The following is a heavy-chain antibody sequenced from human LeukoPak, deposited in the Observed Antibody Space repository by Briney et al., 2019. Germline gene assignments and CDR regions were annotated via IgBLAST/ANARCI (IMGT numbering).Heavy chain of an antibody. D-gene: IGHD2-15*01. CDR1: GYSFTSYW. V-gene: IGHV5-51*01. CDR3: ARQSCSGGSCYEANWFDP. J-gene: IGHJ5*02. CDR2: IYPGDSDT. Sequence: GESLKISCKGSGYSFTSYWIGWVRQMPGKGREWMGIIYPGDSDTRYSPSFQGQVTISADKSISTAYLQWSSLKASDTAMYYCARQSCSGGSCYEANWFDPWGQGTLVTVSS.